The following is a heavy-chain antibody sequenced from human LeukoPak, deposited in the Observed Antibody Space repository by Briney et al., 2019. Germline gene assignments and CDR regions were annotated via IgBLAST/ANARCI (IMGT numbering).Heavy chain of an antibody. V-gene: IGHV3-9*01. D-gene: IGHD1-1*01. CDR3: AKGIGYLESYFDN. CDR1: GFTFDDYA. J-gene: IGHJ4*02. Sequence: PGRSLRLSCAASGFTFDDYAMHWVRQAPGKGLEWVSGIGWNSGSIGYAGSVKGRFTISRDNAKNSLYLQMNSLRAEDTALYYCAKGIGYLESYFDNWGQGTLVIVSS. CDR2: IGWNSGSI.